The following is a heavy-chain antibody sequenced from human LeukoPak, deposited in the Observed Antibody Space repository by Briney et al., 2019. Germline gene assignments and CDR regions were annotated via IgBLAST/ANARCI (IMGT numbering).Heavy chain of an antibody. V-gene: IGHV1-69*13. CDR3: AREGMVRGVIIESSYYFDY. J-gene: IGHJ4*02. CDR2: IIPIFGTA. CDR1: GGTFSNYG. D-gene: IGHD3-10*01. Sequence: SVKVSCKASGGTFSNYGISWVRQVPGQGLEWMGGIIPIFGTANYAQKFQGRVTITADESMSTAYMELSSLRSEDTAVYYCAREGMVRGVIIESSYYFDYWGQETLVTVSS.